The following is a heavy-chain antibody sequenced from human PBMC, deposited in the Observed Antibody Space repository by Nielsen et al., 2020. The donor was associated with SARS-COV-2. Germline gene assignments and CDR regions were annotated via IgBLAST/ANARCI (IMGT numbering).Heavy chain of an antibody. CDR3: ARERVGGITIFGVVTRYGMDV. J-gene: IGHJ6*02. V-gene: IGHV4-28*03. CDR2: IFHSGST. Sequence: SETLSLTCSVSGSSITASNWWAWIRQTPGQGLEWIGYIFHSGSTYYNPSLKSRVTISVDTSKNQFSLKLSSVTAADTALYYCARERVGGITIFGVVTRYGMDVWGQGTTVTVSS. CDR1: GSSITASNW. D-gene: IGHD3-3*01.